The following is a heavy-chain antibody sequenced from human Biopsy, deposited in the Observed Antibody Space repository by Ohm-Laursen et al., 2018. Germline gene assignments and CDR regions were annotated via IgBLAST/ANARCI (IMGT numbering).Heavy chain of an antibody. CDR1: GYNFISYS. CDR2: IRPLNGDT. J-gene: IGHJ4*02. D-gene: IGHD3-16*02. CDR3: ARGEVTFGELIVSLDS. V-gene: IGHV1-18*01. Sequence: SSAKVSCNTSGYNFISYSINWVRQAPGQGLEWMGWIRPLNGDTKYGQKFQDRVTVTTDTSTSTVYMELTSLRSDDTAVYYCARGEVTFGELIVSLDSWGQGTLVTVSS.